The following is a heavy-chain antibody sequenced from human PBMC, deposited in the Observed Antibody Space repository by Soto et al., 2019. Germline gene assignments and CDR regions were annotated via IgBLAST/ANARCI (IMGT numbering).Heavy chain of an antibody. J-gene: IGHJ4*02. Sequence: GGSLRLSCAASGFTFSSYAMHWVRQAPGKGLEWVAVISYDGSNKYYADSVKGRFTISRDISKNMLFLQLNSLTSEDTAVFYCARDVIGHDNYETIGYYFDHWGPGTLVTVSS. CDR1: GFTFSSYA. CDR3: ARDVIGHDNYETIGYYFDH. D-gene: IGHD3-16*01. V-gene: IGHV3-30-3*01. CDR2: ISYDGSNK.